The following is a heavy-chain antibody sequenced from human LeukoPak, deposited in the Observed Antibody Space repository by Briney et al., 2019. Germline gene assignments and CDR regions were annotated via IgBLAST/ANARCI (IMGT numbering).Heavy chain of an antibody. J-gene: IGHJ4*02. Sequence: GASVKVSCKASGYNFTAFFMHWVRQAPGQGLEWMGWINPNSGGTNYAQKFQGRVTMTRDTSISTAYMELSRLRSDDTAVYYCARDQVGATLYWGQGTLVTVSS. CDR3: ARDQVGATLY. V-gene: IGHV1-2*02. CDR1: GYNFTAFF. D-gene: IGHD1-26*01. CDR2: INPNSGGT.